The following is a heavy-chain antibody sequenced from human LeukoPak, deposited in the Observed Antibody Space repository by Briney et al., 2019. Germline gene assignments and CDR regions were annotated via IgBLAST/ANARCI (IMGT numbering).Heavy chain of an antibody. V-gene: IGHV3-74*01. CDR2: INSDGTNT. D-gene: IGHD5-18*01. CDR3: ARIDSNAALDY. J-gene: IGHJ4*02. CDR1: GFTLSGYW. Sequence: GGSLRLSCAASGFTLSGYWMHWVRQAPGKGPVWVSHINSDGTNTRYADSVKGRFTISRDNARNTLYLQMRSLRADDTAVYYCARIDSNAALDYWGQGALVTVSS.